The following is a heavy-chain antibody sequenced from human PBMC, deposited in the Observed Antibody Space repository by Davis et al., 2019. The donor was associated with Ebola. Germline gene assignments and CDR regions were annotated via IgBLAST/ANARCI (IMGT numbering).Heavy chain of an antibody. J-gene: IGHJ3*02. CDR1: GLTFNHYA. V-gene: IGHV3-23*03. CDR2: IYSGATT. CDR3: AKDLGSGWHWAFDI. D-gene: IGHD6-19*01. Sequence: GGSLRLSCTGPGLTFNHYAMSWVRQAPGKGLEWVSVIYSGATTYYADSVKGRFTIPRDKSKNTLYLQMNSLRAGDTAVYYCAKDLGSGWHWAFDIWGQGTMVTVSS.